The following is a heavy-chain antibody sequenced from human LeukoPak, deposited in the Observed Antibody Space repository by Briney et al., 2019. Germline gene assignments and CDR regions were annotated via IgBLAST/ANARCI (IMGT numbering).Heavy chain of an antibody. CDR3: ARGSWELPDYYFDY. D-gene: IGHD1-26*01. CDR2: MNPNSGNT. Sequence: ASVKVSCKASGYTFTSYDINWVRQATGQGLEWMGWMNPNSGNTGYAQKFQGRVTMTRDMSTSTAYMELRSLRSDDTAVYYCARGSWELPDYYFDYWGQGTLVTVSS. CDR1: GYTFTSYD. V-gene: IGHV1-8*02. J-gene: IGHJ4*02.